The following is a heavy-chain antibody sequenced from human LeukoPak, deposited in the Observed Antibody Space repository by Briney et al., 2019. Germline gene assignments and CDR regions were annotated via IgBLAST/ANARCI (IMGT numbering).Heavy chain of an antibody. CDR1: GFIVSTNY. CDR2: IFSGGST. V-gene: IGHV3-53*01. Sequence: GGSLRLSCAASGFIVSTNYMSWVRQAPGKGLEWVSVIFSGGSTYYADSVKGRFTISRDKSNNTLYLQMNSLRAEDTAVYYCARDSDVHCSGGSCTNFDYWGQGTLVTVSS. CDR3: ARDSDVHCSGGSCTNFDY. J-gene: IGHJ4*02. D-gene: IGHD2-15*01.